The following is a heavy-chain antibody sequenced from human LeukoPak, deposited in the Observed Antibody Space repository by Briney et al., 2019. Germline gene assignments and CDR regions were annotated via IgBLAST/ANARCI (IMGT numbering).Heavy chain of an antibody. V-gene: IGHV1-18*01. J-gene: IGHJ5*02. Sequence: PWASVKVSCKASGGTFSSYAISWVRQAPGQGLEWMGWISAYNGNTNYAQKLQGRVTMTTDTSTSTAYMELRSLRSDDTAVYYCARVDDFVWGSYRYTEYNWFDPWGQGTLVTVSS. CDR1: GGTFSSYA. CDR3: ARVDDFVWGSYRYTEYNWFDP. CDR2: ISAYNGNT. D-gene: IGHD3-16*02.